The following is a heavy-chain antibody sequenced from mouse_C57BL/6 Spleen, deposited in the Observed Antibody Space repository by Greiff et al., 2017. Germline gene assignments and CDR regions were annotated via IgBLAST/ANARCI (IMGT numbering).Heavy chain of an antibody. CDR3: ARGGNDYDWVDY. D-gene: IGHD2-4*01. CDR2: ISDGGSYT. Sequence: EVMLVESGGGLVKPGGSLKLSCAASGFTFSSYAMSWVRQTPEKRLEWVATISDGGSYTYYPDNVKGRFTISRDNAKNNLYLQMSHLKSEDTAMYYCARGGNDYDWVDYWGQGTTLTVSS. CDR1: GFTFSSYA. V-gene: IGHV5-4*03. J-gene: IGHJ2*01.